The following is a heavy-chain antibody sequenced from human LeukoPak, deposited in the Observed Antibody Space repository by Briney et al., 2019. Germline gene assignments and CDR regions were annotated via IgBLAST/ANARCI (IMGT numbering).Heavy chain of an antibody. Sequence: SETLFLTCTVSGGSISDHYWSWIRQPSGKGLEWIGRIYSSGSANYSPSLKSRVSMSVDTSNNYFSLNLTSVTAADTALYFCARDVRYASGWSIPESWGQGILVTVSS. CDR1: GGSISDHY. D-gene: IGHD6-19*01. V-gene: IGHV4-4*07. CDR3: ARDVRYASGWSIPES. CDR2: IYSSGSA. J-gene: IGHJ5*02.